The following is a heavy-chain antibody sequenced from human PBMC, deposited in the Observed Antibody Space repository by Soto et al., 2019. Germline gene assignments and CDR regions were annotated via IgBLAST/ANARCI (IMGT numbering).Heavy chain of an antibody. CDR1: GFTFNNYA. D-gene: IGHD6-19*01. J-gene: IGHJ4*02. CDR3: AKRGRGAVAFDY. Sequence: PGGSLRLSCAASGFTFNNYAMSWVRQAPGKGLECVSTISGSGGSTYYADSVQGRFTISRDKSKNTLYLQMNSLRAEDTAIYYCAKRGRGAVAFDYWGQGTLVTVSS. V-gene: IGHV3-23*01. CDR2: ISGSGGST.